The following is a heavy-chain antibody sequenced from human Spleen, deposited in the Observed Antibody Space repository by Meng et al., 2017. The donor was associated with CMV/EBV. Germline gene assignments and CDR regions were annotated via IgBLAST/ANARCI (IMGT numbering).Heavy chain of an antibody. V-gene: IGHV3-53*01. CDR3: ASNYYYDSSGYYFPLWY. J-gene: IGHJ4*02. CDR1: GFTASNCY. Sequence: GESLKISCAASGFTASNCYMSWVRQAPGKGLEWVSVIYSGGSTYYADSVKGRFTISRDNSKNTLYLQMNSLRAEDTAVYYCASNYYYDSSGYYFPLWYWGRGTLVTVSS. CDR2: IYSGGST. D-gene: IGHD3-22*01.